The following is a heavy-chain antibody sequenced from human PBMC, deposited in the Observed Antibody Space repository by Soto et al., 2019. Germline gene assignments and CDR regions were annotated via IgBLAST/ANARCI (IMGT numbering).Heavy chain of an antibody. J-gene: IGHJ6*02. CDR2: INPNSGDT. CDR1: GYTFTGYY. Sequence: QVRLVQSGTEGKRPGDSVKVSCKASGYTFTGYYVHWVRQAPGQGLEGMGWINPNSGDTYLAQRFQGRVTMNRDTSIGTAYMELRGLTSDDTAEYYCAKGGAIVAAGTRVYLYNAMDVWGQGTTVTVSS. CDR3: AKGGAIVAAGTRVYLYNAMDV. V-gene: IGHV1-2*02. D-gene: IGHD1-26*01.